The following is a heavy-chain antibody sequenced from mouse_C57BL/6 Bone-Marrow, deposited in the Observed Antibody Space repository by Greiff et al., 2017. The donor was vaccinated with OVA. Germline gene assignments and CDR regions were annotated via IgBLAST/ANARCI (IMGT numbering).Heavy chain of an antibody. CDR3: ARYDVDY. Sequence: QVQLQQSGAELVRPGTSVKLSCKASGYTFTSYWMHWVKQRPGQGLEWIGVIDPSDSYTNYNQKFKGKATLTLDTSSSTAYMHLSSLTSEDAAVYYCARYDVDYWGQGTTLTVSS. J-gene: IGHJ2*01. CDR1: GYTFTSYW. V-gene: IGHV1-59*01. D-gene: IGHD2-3*01. CDR2: IDPSDSYT.